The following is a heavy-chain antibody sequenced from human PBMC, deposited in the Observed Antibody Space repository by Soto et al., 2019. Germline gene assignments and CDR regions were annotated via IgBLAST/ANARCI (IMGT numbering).Heavy chain of an antibody. CDR2: VYSGGAT. V-gene: IGHV3-53*04. Sequence: EARLVESGGGLVQPGGSLRLSCAASGFSVSSNYMTRVRQAPGKGLEWVSLVYSGGATHYAASVKGRFTISTHSSQNTLFLQMNSLRPEDTATYYCVRGRYGSEIHWGQGTKVTVSS. J-gene: IGHJ4*02. CDR3: VRGRYGSEIH. CDR1: GFSVSSNY. D-gene: IGHD3-10*01.